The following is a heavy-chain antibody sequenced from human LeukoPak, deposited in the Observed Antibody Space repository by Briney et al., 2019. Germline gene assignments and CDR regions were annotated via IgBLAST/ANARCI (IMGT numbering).Heavy chain of an antibody. CDR3: LGGNAFDI. CDR2: ISYDGSNK. J-gene: IGHJ3*02. Sequence: GRSLRLSCAASGFTFSSYGMHWVRQAPGKGLEWVAVISYDGSNKYYEDSVKGRFTISRDNSKNTLYLQMNSLRAEDTAVHYCLGGNAFDIWGQGTMVTVSS. V-gene: IGHV3-30*03. D-gene: IGHD2-15*01. CDR1: GFTFSSYG.